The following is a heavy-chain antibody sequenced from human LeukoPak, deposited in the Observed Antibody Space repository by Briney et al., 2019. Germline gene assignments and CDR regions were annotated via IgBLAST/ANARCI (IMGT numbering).Heavy chain of an antibody. D-gene: IGHD5-18*01. CDR2: IYYSGST. CDR1: GGSISSYY. V-gene: IGHV4-59*08. Sequence: PSETLSLTCTASGGSISSYYWSWIRQPPGKGLEWIGYIYYSGSTNYNPSLKSRVTISVDTSKNQFSLKLSSVTAADTAVYYCARHVGYSYGYPDYWGQGTLVTVSS. J-gene: IGHJ4*02. CDR3: ARHVGYSYGYPDY.